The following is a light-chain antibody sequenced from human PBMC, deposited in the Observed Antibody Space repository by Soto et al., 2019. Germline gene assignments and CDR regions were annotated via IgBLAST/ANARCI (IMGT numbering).Light chain of an antibody. CDR2: GAS. CDR3: QQYNNWPSLT. J-gene: IGKJ4*01. CDR1: QSVSNNY. Sequence: EIVLTQSPGTLSLSPGERATLSCRASQSVSNNYLAWYQQKPGQAPRLLIYGASNRATGIPDRFSGSGSGTDFTLTISRLEPEDFAVYYCQQYNNWPSLTVGGGTKVDIK. V-gene: IGKV3-20*01.